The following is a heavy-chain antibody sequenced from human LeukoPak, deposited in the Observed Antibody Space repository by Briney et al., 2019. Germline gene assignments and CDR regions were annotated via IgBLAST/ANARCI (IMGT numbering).Heavy chain of an antibody. CDR2: INPNSGGT. D-gene: IGHD3-22*01. J-gene: IGHJ5*02. Sequence: ASVTVSCMSSGYTFTVYYRHVVRQAPGQGLEGMGWINPNSGGTNYAQKFQGRVTMTRDTSISTAYMELSRLTSDDTAVYYCASWRYYDSSGPGGPWGQGTLVTVSS. V-gene: IGHV1-2*02. CDR3: ASWRYYDSSGPGGP. CDR1: GYTFTVYY.